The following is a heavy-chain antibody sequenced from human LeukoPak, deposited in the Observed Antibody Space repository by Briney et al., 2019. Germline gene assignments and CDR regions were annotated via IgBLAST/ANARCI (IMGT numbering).Heavy chain of an antibody. CDR3: ARALGGSGSRGLFDP. Sequence: SETLSLTCAVYGGSFSGYYWSWIRQPPGKGLEWIGEINHSGSTNYNPSLKSRVTISVDTSKNQFSLKLSSVTAADTAVYYCARALGGSGSRGLFDPWGQGTLVTVSS. V-gene: IGHV4-34*01. CDR2: INHSGST. D-gene: IGHD3-10*01. CDR1: GGSFSGYY. J-gene: IGHJ5*02.